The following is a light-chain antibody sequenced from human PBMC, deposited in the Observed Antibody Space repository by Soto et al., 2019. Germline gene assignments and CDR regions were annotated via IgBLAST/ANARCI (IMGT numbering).Light chain of an antibody. CDR3: QQASSLPLT. CDR1: QDISNY. J-gene: IGKJ4*01. V-gene: IGKV1-12*01. CDR2: SAS. Sequence: DIQMTQSPSSLSASVGDRVTITCRASQDISNYLAWFQQKPGKAPNLQIYSASSLQSVVQSRFSGRGSGTIFTLTISSLQPEDFASYSCQQASSLPLTFGGGTQVEIK.